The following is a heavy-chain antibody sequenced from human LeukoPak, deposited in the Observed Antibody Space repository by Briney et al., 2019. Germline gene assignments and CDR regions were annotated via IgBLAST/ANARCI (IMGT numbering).Heavy chain of an antibody. Sequence: GESLQISCKGSGYRFTSYWIGWARQMPGKGLEWMGIIYPGDSDTRYSPSFQGQVTISADKSISTAYLQWSSLKASDTAMYYCARQAKYYDILTGYYEYFDYWGQGTLVTVSS. CDR3: ARQAKYYDILTGYYEYFDY. J-gene: IGHJ4*02. D-gene: IGHD3-9*01. CDR1: GYRFTSYW. CDR2: IYPGDSDT. V-gene: IGHV5-51*01.